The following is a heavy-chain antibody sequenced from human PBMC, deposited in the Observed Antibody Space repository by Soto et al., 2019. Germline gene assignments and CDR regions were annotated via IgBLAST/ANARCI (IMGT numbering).Heavy chain of an antibody. J-gene: IGHJ6*03. V-gene: IGHV4-59*01. CDR2: IYYSGST. Sequence: SETLSLTCTVSGGSISSYYWSWIRQPPGKGLEWIGYIYYSGSTNYNPSLKSRVTISVDTSKNQFSLKLSSVTAADTAVYYCARDGRFLEWYIPYYMDVWGKGTTVTVSS. CDR1: GGSISSYY. D-gene: IGHD3-3*01. CDR3: ARDGRFLEWYIPYYMDV.